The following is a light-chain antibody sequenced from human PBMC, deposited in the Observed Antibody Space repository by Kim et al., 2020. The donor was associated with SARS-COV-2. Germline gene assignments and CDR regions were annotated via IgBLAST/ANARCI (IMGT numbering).Light chain of an antibody. J-gene: IGKJ4*01. Sequence: EVVMTQSPATLSVSPGESATLSCRDSKSITTTLAWYQHKPGQAPRLLFYGASTRATGIPGWFSGSGSETDFTLTISSLQSEDAALYYCQQYYDWPLPFGGGTKVDIK. V-gene: IGKV3-15*01. CDR3: QQYYDWPLP. CDR2: GAS. CDR1: KSITTT.